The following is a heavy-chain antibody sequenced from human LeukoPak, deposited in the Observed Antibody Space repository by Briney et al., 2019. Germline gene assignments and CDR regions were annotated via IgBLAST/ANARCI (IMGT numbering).Heavy chain of an antibody. CDR3: ARVGFYARAFDI. CDR1: AGSISSYY. CDR2: IYYSGST. V-gene: IGHV4-59*01. J-gene: IGHJ3*02. Sequence: SQALSLTCTVAAGSISSYYWSWIRQLPGKGLEWVGSIYYSGSTNYNPSLKSRVTISVDTSKNQFSLKLTSVTAADTGVYYCARVGFYARAFDIWGQGTMITVSS. D-gene: IGHD2/OR15-2a*01.